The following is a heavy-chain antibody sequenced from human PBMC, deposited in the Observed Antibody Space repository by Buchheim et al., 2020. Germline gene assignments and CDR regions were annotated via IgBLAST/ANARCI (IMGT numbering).Heavy chain of an antibody. CDR1: GGSISSGGYY. V-gene: IGHV4-31*03. Sequence: QVQLQESGPGLVKPSQTLSLTCTVSGGSISSGGYYWSWIRQHPGKGLEWIGYIYDSGSTYYNPSLKSRVTISADTSNNRFSLKLSSVTAADTAVYYCARSQSARWTLDYYYYGMDVWGQGTT. D-gene: IGHD3/OR15-3a*01. CDR2: IYDSGST. CDR3: ARSQSARWTLDYYYYGMDV. J-gene: IGHJ6*02.